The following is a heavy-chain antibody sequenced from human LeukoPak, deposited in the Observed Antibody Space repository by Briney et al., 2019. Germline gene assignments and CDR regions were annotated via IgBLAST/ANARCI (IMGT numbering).Heavy chain of an antibody. CDR2: INSDGSST. D-gene: IGHD6-13*01. CDR1: GFTFSSSW. Sequence: GGSLRPSCAASGFTFSSSWMHWVRQAPGKGLVWVSHINSDGSSTSYADSVKGRFTISRDNAKNTVYLQMNSLRAGDTAVYYCARDSSYSMDVWGQGTTVTVSS. CDR3: ARDSSYSMDV. J-gene: IGHJ6*02. V-gene: IGHV3-74*01.